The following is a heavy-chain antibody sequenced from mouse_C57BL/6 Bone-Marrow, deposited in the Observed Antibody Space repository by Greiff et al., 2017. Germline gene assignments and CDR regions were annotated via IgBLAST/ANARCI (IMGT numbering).Heavy chain of an antibody. CDR1: GFNIKDDY. V-gene: IGHV14-4*01. CDR2: IDPENGDT. J-gene: IGHJ3*01. Sequence: EVKLMESGAELVRPGASVKLSCTASGFNIKDDYMHWVKQRPEQGLEWIGWIDPENGDTEYASKFQGKATITADTSSNTAYLQLSSLTSEDTAVYYCTVYDVYYEAYWGQGTLGTVSA. D-gene: IGHD2-3*01. CDR3: TVYDVYYEAY.